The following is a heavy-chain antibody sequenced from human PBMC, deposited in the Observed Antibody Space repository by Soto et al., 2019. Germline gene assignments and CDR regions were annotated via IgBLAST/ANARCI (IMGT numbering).Heavy chain of an antibody. Sequence: EVQLVESGGGLVKPGGSLRLSCAASGFTFSSSSMNWVRQAPGKGLEWVSSISSSSSYIYYADSVKGRFTISRDNAKNSLYLQMNSLRAEDTAVYYCASHGSGSYYNGIDYWGQGTLVTVSS. J-gene: IGHJ4*02. CDR3: ASHGSGSYYNGIDY. V-gene: IGHV3-21*01. CDR1: GFTFSSSS. CDR2: ISSSSSYI. D-gene: IGHD3-10*01.